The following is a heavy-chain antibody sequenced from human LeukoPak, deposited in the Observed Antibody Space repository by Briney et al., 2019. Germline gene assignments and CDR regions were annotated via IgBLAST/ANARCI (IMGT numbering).Heavy chain of an antibody. J-gene: IGHJ5*02. V-gene: IGHV4-34*01. Sequence: TLSLTCAIYNAFDNYYLALVRQPPGKGLEWIGEITYRGSPNYDPSLKSRAAISIDVSLGQFSLKLRSVTAADTGVYFCAAYGGDWDFDPWGQGTLVIVSS. CDR1: NAFDNYY. CDR3: AAYGGDWDFDP. D-gene: IGHD2-21*02. CDR2: ITYRGSP.